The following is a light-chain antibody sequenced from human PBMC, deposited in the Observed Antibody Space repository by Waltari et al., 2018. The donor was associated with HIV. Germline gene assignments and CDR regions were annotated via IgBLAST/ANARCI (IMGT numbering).Light chain of an antibody. CDR1: ALPKQY. Sequence: SYELTQPPSVSVSPGQTARITCSGDALPKQYAYWYQQKPGQAPVLIIYQDVKRPSGIPERFSGSSSGKTLTLTISGVQAEDEADYYCQSADSSGSYVIFGGGTKLTVL. CDR3: QSADSSGSYVI. J-gene: IGLJ2*01. V-gene: IGLV3-25*03. CDR2: QDV.